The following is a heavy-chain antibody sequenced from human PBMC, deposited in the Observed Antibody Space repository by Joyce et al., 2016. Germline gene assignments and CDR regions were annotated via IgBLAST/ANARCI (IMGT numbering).Heavy chain of an antibody. D-gene: IGHD1-1*01. Sequence: QLQLQESGPGLVKASETLSLTCTVSGGSISGSTYYWRWLRQPPGEGLEWIGPSHHNGSTSHSPSLRSRVTISVNTSKNQISLKLTSVTAAGTAVYYCARHSTGTADYWGQGTQVTVSS. J-gene: IGHJ4*02. CDR1: GGSISGSTYY. V-gene: IGHV4-39*01. CDR3: ARHSTGTADY. CDR2: SHHNGST.